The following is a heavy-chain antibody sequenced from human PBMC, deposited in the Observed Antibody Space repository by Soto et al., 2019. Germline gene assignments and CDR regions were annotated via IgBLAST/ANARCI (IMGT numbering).Heavy chain of an antibody. J-gene: IGHJ5*02. CDR3: AAIKTTFGATLIGPSVDL. D-gene: IGHD3-10*01. CDR2: INPKSGGT. V-gene: IGHV1-2*02. Sequence: ASVKVSCKASGYSFVDDYRHLVRQAPGQGLEWMAWINPKSGGTKYAQKVQGRGTMTRDTSISTAYMELRRLRFDDTAVYYCAAIKTTFGATLIGPSVDLWGKGTLVPVSS. CDR1: GYSFVDDY.